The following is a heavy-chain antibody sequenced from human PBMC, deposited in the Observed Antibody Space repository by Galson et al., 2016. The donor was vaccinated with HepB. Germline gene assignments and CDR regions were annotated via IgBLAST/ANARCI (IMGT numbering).Heavy chain of an antibody. Sequence: SLRLSCAPSGFTFSTYGMHWVRQAPGKGLDWVAVISYDGSYKDYADSVQGRFTISRDNSKNTLDLQMDSLRAEDTAVYYCAKDRLAWSGSSGWTFDYWGQGTLVTVSS. J-gene: IGHJ4*02. V-gene: IGHV3-30*18. D-gene: IGHD6-19*01. CDR3: AKDRLAWSGSSGWTFDY. CDR2: ISYDGSYK. CDR1: GFTFSTYG.